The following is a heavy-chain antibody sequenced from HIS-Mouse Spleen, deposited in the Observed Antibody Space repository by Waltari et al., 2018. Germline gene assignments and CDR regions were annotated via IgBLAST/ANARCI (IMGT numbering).Heavy chain of an antibody. CDR2: ITYDGRTK. V-gene: IGHV3-30*04. CDR1: GFTFSSYA. Sequence: QVQLVESGGGVVQPGRSLRLSCAASGFTFSSYAMHWVRQAPGKGLEGVAFITYDGRTKSCAAAVKGRFTISRDNSKNTLYLQMNSLRAEDTAVYYCARAPHDADYGVVFDYWGQGTLVTVSS. CDR3: ARAPHDADYGVVFDY. D-gene: IGHD4-17*01. J-gene: IGHJ4*02.